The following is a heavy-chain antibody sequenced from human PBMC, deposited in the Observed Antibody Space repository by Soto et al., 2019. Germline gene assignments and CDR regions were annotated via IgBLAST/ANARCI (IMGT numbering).Heavy chain of an antibody. Sequence: EVQLVQSGAEVIQPGESLTISCKGSGYTFTNYWITWVRQMPGKGLEWMGRIDPNDSYTNYSPSFRGHVTISTDKSISTAYLQWSSLTASDSAIYYCASDSDSSGVDAFDVRGQGTMVTVSS. CDR3: ASDSDSSGVDAFDV. V-gene: IGHV5-10-1*03. CDR1: GYTFTNYW. CDR2: IDPNDSYT. J-gene: IGHJ3*01. D-gene: IGHD3-22*01.